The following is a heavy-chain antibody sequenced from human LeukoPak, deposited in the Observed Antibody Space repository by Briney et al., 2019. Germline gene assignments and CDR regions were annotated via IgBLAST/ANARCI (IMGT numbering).Heavy chain of an antibody. CDR2: ISYDGSNK. D-gene: IGHD2-2*01. CDR3: ARAGIVVVPAAPYYFDY. CDR1: VFTFSSYA. Sequence: GRSLRLSCAASVFTFSSYAMHWVRQAPGKGLEWVAVISYDGSNKYYADSVKGRFTISRDNSKNTLYLQMNSLRAEDTAVYYCARAGIVVVPAAPYYFDYWGQGTLVTVSS. J-gene: IGHJ4*02. V-gene: IGHV3-30*04.